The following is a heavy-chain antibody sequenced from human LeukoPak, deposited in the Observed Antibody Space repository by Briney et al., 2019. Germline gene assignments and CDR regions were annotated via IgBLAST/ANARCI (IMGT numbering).Heavy chain of an antibody. Sequence: KPSETLSLTCGVSGGSISSSNWWSWVRQPPGKGLEWIGEIYHSGSTNYNPSLKSRVTISVDKSKNQFSLKLSSVTAADTAVYYCAKKYYYDSSPLDYWGQGTLVTVSS. CDR1: GGSISSSNW. D-gene: IGHD3-22*01. V-gene: IGHV4-4*02. J-gene: IGHJ4*02. CDR2: IYHSGST. CDR3: AKKYYYDSSPLDY.